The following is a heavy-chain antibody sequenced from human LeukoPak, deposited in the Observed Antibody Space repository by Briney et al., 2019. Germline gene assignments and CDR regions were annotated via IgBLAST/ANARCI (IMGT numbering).Heavy chain of an antibody. CDR2: IYYSGST. V-gene: IGHV4-39*01. J-gene: IGHJ4*01. D-gene: IGHD1-14*01. Sequence: PSETLSLTCTVSGGSISSSSYYWGWIRQPPGKGLEWIGSIYYSGSTYYNPSLKSRVTISVDTSKNQFSLKLSSVTAADTAVYYCARRRYIFEDWGQGTLVTVSS. CDR3: ARRRYIFED. CDR1: GGSISSSSYY.